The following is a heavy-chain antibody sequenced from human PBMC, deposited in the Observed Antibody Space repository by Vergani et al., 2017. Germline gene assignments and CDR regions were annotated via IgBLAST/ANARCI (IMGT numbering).Heavy chain of an antibody. CDR1: GGSISSSSYY. CDR3: ANSAGAMAVFDY. J-gene: IGHJ4*02. V-gene: IGHV3-23*01. CDR2: ISGSGGST. D-gene: IGHD5-18*01. Sequence: LQLPESGPGLVKPSETLSLTCTVSGGSISSSSYYWGWIRQPPGKGLEWVSAISGSGGSTYYADSVKGRFTISRANSKNTLYLQMNSLRAEDTAVYYCANSAGAMAVFDYWGQGTLVTVSS.